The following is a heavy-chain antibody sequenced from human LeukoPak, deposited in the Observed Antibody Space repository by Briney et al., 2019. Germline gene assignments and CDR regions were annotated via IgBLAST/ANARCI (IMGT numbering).Heavy chain of an antibody. Sequence: PSETLSLTCTVAGGSISSGDYYWGWIRQPPGKGLEWIGYMYYSGSTYYNPSVKSRFTISVDTSKHQFSLKLSSVTAADTAVYYCARVGTVTTTLGTPQYYFDYWGQGTLVTVSS. D-gene: IGHD4-17*01. CDR3: ARVGTVTTTLGTPQYYFDY. CDR1: GGSISSGDYY. V-gene: IGHV4-30-4*01. J-gene: IGHJ4*02. CDR2: MYYSGST.